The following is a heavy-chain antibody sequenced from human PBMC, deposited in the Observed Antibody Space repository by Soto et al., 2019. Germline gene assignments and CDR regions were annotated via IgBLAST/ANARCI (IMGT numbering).Heavy chain of an antibody. J-gene: IGHJ6*02. D-gene: IGHD1-20*01. CDR2: IRSTSTSI. Sequence: EVQLVESGGGLVQPGGSLRLSCSASGFSFSDYNMNWVRQAPGKGLEWVSYIRSTSTSIHYAGSVRGRFTISRDSAKSSLYLQMNSLRDEDTAVYYCVREGITETPRVGFYYGMDVWGQGTTVTVSS. V-gene: IGHV3-48*02. CDR3: VREGITETPRVGFYYGMDV. CDR1: GFSFSDYN.